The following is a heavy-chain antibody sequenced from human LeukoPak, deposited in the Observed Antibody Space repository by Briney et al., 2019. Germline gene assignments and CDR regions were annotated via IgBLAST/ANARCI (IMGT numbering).Heavy chain of an antibody. CDR2: ISYDGSNK. CDR1: GFTFSSYA. J-gene: IGHJ6*03. CDR3: ARDFLAGSYYYYYMDV. D-gene: IGHD3-3*01. V-gene: IGHV3-30*01. Sequence: GGSLRLSCAASGFTFSSYAMPWVRQAPGKGLEWVAVISYDGSNKYYADSVKGRFTISRDNSKNTLYLQMNSLRAEDTAVYYCARDFLAGSYYYYYMDVWGKGTTVTVSS.